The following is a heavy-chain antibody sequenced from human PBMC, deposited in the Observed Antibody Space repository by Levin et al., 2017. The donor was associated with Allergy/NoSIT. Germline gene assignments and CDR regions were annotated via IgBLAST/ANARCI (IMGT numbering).Heavy chain of an antibody. Sequence: PSQTLSLPCTVSGGSISSGDYYYSWIRHPPGKGLEWIGYIYYSGSTYYNPSLKSRVTMSVDTSKNLFSLSLSSVTAADTAVYYCARALAGYNSRGYFQNWGQGTLVTVSS. CDR2: IYYSGST. CDR3: ARALAGYNSRGYFQN. CDR1: GGSISSGDYY. V-gene: IGHV4-30-4*01. J-gene: IGHJ1*01. D-gene: IGHD5-24*01.